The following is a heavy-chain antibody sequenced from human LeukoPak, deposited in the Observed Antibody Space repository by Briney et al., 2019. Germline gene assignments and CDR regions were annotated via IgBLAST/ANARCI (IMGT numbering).Heavy chain of an antibody. V-gene: IGHV4-39*07. J-gene: IGHJ4*02. Sequence: SETLSLTCTVSGGPISIRNYYWAWIRQPPGRQLEWIGSVYSSGSLYYNPSLKSRVTISVDTSKNQFSLKLNSVTAADTAVYYCARDRRQRDYFDFWGQGARVTVSS. CDR3: ARDRRQRDYFDF. CDR1: GGPISIRNYY. CDR2: VYSSGSL. D-gene: IGHD1-1*01.